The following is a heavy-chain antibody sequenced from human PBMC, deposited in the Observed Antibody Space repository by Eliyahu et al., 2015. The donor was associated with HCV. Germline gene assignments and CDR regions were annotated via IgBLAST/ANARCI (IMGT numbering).Heavy chain of an antibody. D-gene: IGHD6-19*01. Sequence: QVQLQESGPGLVKPSETLSLTCTVSGGSITXYYWSWIRQPPGKGLEWIGYIHYSGSTNYNPSLKSRVTISVDTSNNQFSLNLTSVTAADTAMYYCASGGGGIAVTGTGGWFDPWGQGTLVTVSS. V-gene: IGHV4-59*01. CDR1: GGSITXYY. J-gene: IGHJ5*02. CDR2: IHYSGST. CDR3: ASGGGGIAVTGTGGWFDP.